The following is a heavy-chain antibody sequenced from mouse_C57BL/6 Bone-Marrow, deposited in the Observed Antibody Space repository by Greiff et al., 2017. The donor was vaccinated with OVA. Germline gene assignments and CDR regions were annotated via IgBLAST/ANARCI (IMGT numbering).Heavy chain of an antibody. Sequence: QVQLQQPGAELVKPGASVKLSCKASGYTFTSYWMHWVKQRPGQGLEWIGMIHPNSGSTNYNEKFKSKATLTVDKSSSTAYMQLSSLTSEDSAVYYCASPHYYGSSYEGLDYWGQGTTLTVSS. D-gene: IGHD1-1*01. CDR2: IHPNSGST. J-gene: IGHJ2*01. V-gene: IGHV1-64*01. CDR3: ASPHYYGSSYEGLDY. CDR1: GYTFTSYW.